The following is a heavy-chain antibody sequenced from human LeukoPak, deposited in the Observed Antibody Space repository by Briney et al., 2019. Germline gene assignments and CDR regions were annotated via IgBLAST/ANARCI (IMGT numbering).Heavy chain of an antibody. Sequence: ASVKVSCKASGYTFTSYGISWVRQAPGQGLEWMGWISAYNGNTNYAQKLQGRVTMTTDTSTSTAYMELRSLRSDDTAVYYCAREGKVVVAATTEYYFDYWGQGTLVTVSS. CDR1: GYTFTSYG. CDR3: AREGKVVVAATTEYYFDY. J-gene: IGHJ4*02. CDR2: ISAYNGNT. V-gene: IGHV1-18*01. D-gene: IGHD2-15*01.